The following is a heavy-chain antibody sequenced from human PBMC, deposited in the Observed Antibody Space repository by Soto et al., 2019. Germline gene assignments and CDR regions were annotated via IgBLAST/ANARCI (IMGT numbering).Heavy chain of an antibody. Sequence: WSLRLSCAASGFTFISYAMIWVRQAPEKGLEWVAVISYDGSNKYYADSVKGRFTISRDNSKNTLYLQMNSLRAEDTAVYYCAKDWASSSGNWFDPWGQGTLVTVS. V-gene: IGHV3-30*18. D-gene: IGHD6-6*01. CDR1: GFTFISYA. CDR3: AKDWASSSGNWFDP. J-gene: IGHJ5*02. CDR2: ISYDGSNK.